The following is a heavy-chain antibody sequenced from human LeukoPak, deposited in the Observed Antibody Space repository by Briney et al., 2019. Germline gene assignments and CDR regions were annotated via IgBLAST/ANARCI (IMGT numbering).Heavy chain of an antibody. V-gene: IGHV3-7*01. D-gene: IGHD2-8*01. CDR3: ARGDIVLMGAYYYGMDV. J-gene: IGHJ6*02. CDR1: GFTLSDYY. CDR2: IKQYGSEK. Sequence: PGGSLRLSCAAAGFTLSDYYMSWIRQAPGKGLEWVANIKQYGSEKYYVDSVKGRFTISRDNAKNSLYLQMNSLRAEDTAVYYCARGDIVLMGAYYYGMDVWGQGTTVTVSS.